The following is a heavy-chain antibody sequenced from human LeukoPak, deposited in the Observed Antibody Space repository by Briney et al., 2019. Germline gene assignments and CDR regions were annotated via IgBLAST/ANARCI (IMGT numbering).Heavy chain of an antibody. CDR2: IYYSGST. V-gene: IGHV4-59*01. J-gene: IGHJ4*02. CDR1: GGSISSYY. D-gene: IGHD3-22*01. Sequence: SETLSLTCTVSGGSISSYYWSWIRQPPGKGLEWIVYIYYSGSTNYNPSLKSRVTISVDTSKNQFSLRLSSVTAADTAVYCCVRSSGSSGFDFWGQGTLVTVSS. CDR3: VRSSGSSGFDF.